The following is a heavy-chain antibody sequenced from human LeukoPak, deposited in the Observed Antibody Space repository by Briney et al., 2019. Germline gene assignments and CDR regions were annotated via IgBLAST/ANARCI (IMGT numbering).Heavy chain of an antibody. Sequence: PGGSLRLSCAASGFTFSSYGMHWVRQAPGKGLEWVAVIWYDGSNKYYADSVKGRFTISRDNSKNTLYLQMNSLRAEDTAVYYCARANIVVVPAAMARLDYWGQGTLVTVSS. V-gene: IGHV3-33*08. CDR2: IWYDGSNK. CDR3: ARANIVVVPAAMARLDY. CDR1: GFTFSSYG. J-gene: IGHJ4*02. D-gene: IGHD2-2*01.